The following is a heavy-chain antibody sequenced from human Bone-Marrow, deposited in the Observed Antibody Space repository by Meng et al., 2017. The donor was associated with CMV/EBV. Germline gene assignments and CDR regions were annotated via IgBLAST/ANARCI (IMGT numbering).Heavy chain of an antibody. CDR2: INPSGGST. Sequence: ASVKVSCKASGYTFTAHYFHWVRQAPGQGLEWMGIINPSGGSTSYAQKFQGRVTMTRDTSTSTVYMELSSLRSEDTAVYYCARDKGDYSYGYISSGLLIDYWGQGTLVTVSS. CDR1: GYTFTAHY. CDR3: ARDKGDYSYGYISSGLLIDY. D-gene: IGHD5-18*01. V-gene: IGHV1-46*01. J-gene: IGHJ4*02.